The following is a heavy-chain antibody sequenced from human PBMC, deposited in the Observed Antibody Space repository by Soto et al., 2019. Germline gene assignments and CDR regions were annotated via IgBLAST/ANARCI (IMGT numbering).Heavy chain of an antibody. CDR2: IYYSGST. J-gene: IGHJ6*02. Sequence: LSLTCTVSGGSISSSSYYWGWIRQPPGKGLEWIGSIYYSGSTYYNPSLKSRVTISVDTSKNQFSLKLSSVTAADTAVYYCARHVQGYCSSTSCFYGMDVWGQGTTVTVSS. CDR3: ARHVQGYCSSTSCFYGMDV. CDR1: GGSISSSSYY. V-gene: IGHV4-39*01. D-gene: IGHD2-2*01.